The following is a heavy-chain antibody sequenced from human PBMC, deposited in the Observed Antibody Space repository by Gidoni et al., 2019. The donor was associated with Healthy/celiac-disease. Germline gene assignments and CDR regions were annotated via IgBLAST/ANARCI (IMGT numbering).Heavy chain of an antibody. CDR3: ARGPPRDWGGGYYFDY. Sequence: QVQLQESGPGLVKPSETLSLTVTVSGGSISSYYWSWIRQPPGKGLEWIGYIYYSGSTNYNPSLKSRVTISVDTSKNQFSLKLSSVTAADTAVYYCARGPPRDWGGGYYFDYWGQGTLVTVSS. CDR1: GGSISSYY. V-gene: IGHV4-59*01. J-gene: IGHJ4*02. CDR2: IYYSGST. D-gene: IGHD7-27*01.